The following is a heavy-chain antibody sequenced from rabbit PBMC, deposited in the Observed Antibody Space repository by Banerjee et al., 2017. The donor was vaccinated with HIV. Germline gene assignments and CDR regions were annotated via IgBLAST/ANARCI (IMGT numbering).Heavy chain of an antibody. CDR2: IYTGDGNT. CDR1: GFSFRNKYV. D-gene: IGHD7-1*01. CDR3: ARGGGGYAGYGHGDDAFDP. Sequence: QSLEESGGDLVKPEGSLTLTCTASGFSFRNKYVMCWVRQAPGKGLEWIACIYTGDGNTHYASWAKGRFTISKTSSTVDLKMTSLTAADTATYFCARGGGGYAGYGHGDDAFDPWGPGTLVTVS. V-gene: IGHV1S40*01. J-gene: IGHJ2*01.